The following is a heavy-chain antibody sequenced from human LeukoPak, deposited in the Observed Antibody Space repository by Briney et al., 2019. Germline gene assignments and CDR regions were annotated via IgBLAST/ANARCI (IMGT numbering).Heavy chain of an antibody. Sequence: GGSLRLSCAASGFTCSSYWMSWVRQAPGKGREWVSAISGSGGSTYYADSVTGRFTISRDNSKNKLYLQMTSLRAEDTAVYSCAKDLYSSSWYESFQHWGQGTLVTVSS. CDR1: GFTCSSYW. CDR2: ISGSGGST. V-gene: IGHV3-23*01. J-gene: IGHJ1*01. CDR3: AKDLYSSSWYESFQH. D-gene: IGHD6-13*01.